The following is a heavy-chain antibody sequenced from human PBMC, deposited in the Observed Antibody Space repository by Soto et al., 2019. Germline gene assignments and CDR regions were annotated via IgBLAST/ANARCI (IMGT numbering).Heavy chain of an antibody. CDR3: AKADYGENNWLDP. CDR1: GYNFKVYG. V-gene: IGHV1-18*01. CDR2: INVWDGNT. J-gene: IGHJ5*02. Sequence: ASVKVSCKASGYNFKVYGISWVRQAPGQGLEWMGWINVWDGNTNYAQKFQGRATLTTDTSTNTAHMELRSLRSDDTATYYCAKADYGENNWLDPWGQGTQVTAPQ. D-gene: IGHD4-17*01.